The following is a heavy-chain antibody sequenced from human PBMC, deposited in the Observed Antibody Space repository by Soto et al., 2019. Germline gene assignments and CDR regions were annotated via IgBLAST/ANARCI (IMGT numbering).Heavy chain of an antibody. CDR2: ISGGGDTT. V-gene: IGHV3-23*01. CDR3: AKGRGGSGSLTPRVDF. J-gene: IGHJ4*02. Sequence: EVQLLDSGGGLVQPGGSLRLSCAASGFTFNNYAMTWVRQARGKGLEWVSAISGGGDTTSYADSVKGRFTVSRDGSKNTLYLQMSSLRAEDTALYYCAKGRGGSGSLTPRVDFWGQGTLVTVSS. CDR1: GFTFNNYA. D-gene: IGHD3-10*01.